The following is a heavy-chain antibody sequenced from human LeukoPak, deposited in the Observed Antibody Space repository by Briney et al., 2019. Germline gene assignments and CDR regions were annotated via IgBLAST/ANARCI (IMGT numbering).Heavy chain of an antibody. CDR2: MNPNSGNT. CDR1: GYTFTSYD. V-gene: IGHV1-8*01. J-gene: IGHJ4*02. Sequence: ASVKVSCKASGYTFTSYDINWVRQATGQGLEWMGWMNPNSGNTGYAQKFQGRVTMTRNTSISTAYMELSSLRSEDTAVYYCARGRYYDSSGYLKATWDYGGQGTLVTVSS. CDR3: ARGRYYDSSGYLKATWDY. D-gene: IGHD3-22*01.